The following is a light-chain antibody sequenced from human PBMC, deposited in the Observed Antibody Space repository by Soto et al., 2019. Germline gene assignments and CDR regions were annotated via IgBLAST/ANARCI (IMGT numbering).Light chain of an antibody. CDR2: AAS. J-gene: IGKJ1*01. CDR1: QGIRNA. Sequence: DIQMTQSPSSLSASVGDRVSITCRASQGIRNALGWYQQKPGKAPKRMIYAASSLQSVVPSRFSGSGSGTEFTLTISSLQPEDFATYYCLQHTTYPRTFGQGTKVEIQ. V-gene: IGKV1-17*01. CDR3: LQHTTYPRT.